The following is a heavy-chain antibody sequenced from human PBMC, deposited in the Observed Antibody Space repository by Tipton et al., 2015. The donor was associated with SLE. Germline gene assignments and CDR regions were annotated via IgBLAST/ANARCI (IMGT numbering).Heavy chain of an antibody. CDR2: IYYSGST. V-gene: IGHV4-39*07. CDR1: GGSISSSSYY. J-gene: IGHJ3*02. CDR3: ARGDDAFDI. Sequence: TLSLTCTVSGGSISSSSYYWGWIRQSPGKGLEWIGSIYYSGSTYYNPSLKSRVTISVDTSKNQFSLKLSSVTAADTAVYYCARGDDAFDIWGQGTMVTVSS.